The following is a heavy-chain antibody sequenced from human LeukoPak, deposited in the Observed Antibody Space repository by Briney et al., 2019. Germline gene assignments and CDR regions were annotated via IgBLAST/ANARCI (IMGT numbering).Heavy chain of an antibody. CDR3: GSLYSGSWHTVDY. V-gene: IGHV3-74*01. D-gene: IGHD6-25*01. Sequence: PGGSLRLSCVASGFSFSGKWLHWVRQAPGKGLVWVSNIDSDGTTANYVDSVKGRFTIARDNAKNTLYLQMNSLRVEDTAVYYCGSLYSGSWHTVDYWGQGTLVTVSS. CDR2: IDSDGTTA. J-gene: IGHJ4*02. CDR1: GFSFSGKW.